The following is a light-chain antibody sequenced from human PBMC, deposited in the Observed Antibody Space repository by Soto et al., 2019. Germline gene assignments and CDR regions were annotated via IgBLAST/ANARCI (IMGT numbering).Light chain of an antibody. Sequence: DIQMTQSPTSLSASVGDRVTITCRASQGIRNFVAWYQQKPGKAPKLLIYAASTLQSGVPSRFSGSGSGTDFTLTINSLQPEYVATYSCQKYRSVPVFGPGTKVEIK. V-gene: IGKV1-27*01. CDR1: QGIRNF. CDR3: QKYRSVPV. CDR2: AAS. J-gene: IGKJ3*01.